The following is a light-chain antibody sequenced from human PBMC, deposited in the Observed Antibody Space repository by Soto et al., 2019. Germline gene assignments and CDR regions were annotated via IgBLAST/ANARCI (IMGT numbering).Light chain of an antibody. CDR3: QQYASSPWT. V-gene: IGKV3-20*01. CDR2: GAS. CDR1: QSVSSSY. J-gene: IGKJ1*01. Sequence: EIVLTQSPGTLSLSPGERATLSCRASQSVSSSYFAWYLQKPGQAPRLLIYGASSRATGIPDRFSGSGSGTDFTLTISRLEPEDFAVYYCQQYASSPWTF.